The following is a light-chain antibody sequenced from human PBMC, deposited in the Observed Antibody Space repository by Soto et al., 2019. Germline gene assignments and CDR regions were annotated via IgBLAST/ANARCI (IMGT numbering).Light chain of an antibody. V-gene: IGLV1-47*01. CDR1: SSNIGSNY. CDR2: KNT. J-gene: IGLJ2*01. Sequence: QSVLTQPPSTSGTPGQRVTISCSGSSSNIGSNYVYWYQQLPGTAPKLPIYKNTQRPSGVPDRFSGSKSGTSASLAISGLRSDDEADYYCASWDDRLNGVVFGGGTKLTVL. CDR3: ASWDDRLNGVV.